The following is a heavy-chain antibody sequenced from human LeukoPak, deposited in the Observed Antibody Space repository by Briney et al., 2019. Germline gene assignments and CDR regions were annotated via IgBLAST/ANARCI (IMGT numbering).Heavy chain of an antibody. CDR1: GFTSSNAW. CDR3: TTPIMGATRAGFGS. CDR2: IKSKTEGGIT. J-gene: IGHJ4*02. Sequence: PGGSLRLSCAASGFTSSNAWMSWVRQVSGKGLEWVGRIKSKTEGGITDYAAPVKGRFTISRDDSKNTLHLQMNSLKTEDTAVYYCTTPIMGATRAGFGSWGQGTLVTVSS. D-gene: IGHD1-26*01. V-gene: IGHV3-15*01.